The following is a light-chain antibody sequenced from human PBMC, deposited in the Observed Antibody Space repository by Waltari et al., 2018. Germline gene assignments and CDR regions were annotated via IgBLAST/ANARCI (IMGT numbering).Light chain of an antibody. CDR1: SPNDGSNS. J-gene: IGLJ2*01. CDR2: RDN. Sequence: QSVLTQPPSASGTPGQRVTISCSGSSPNDGSNSVSWYQHLPGTAPKLLIYRDNQRPSAVPDRFSGSKSGTSASLAISGLRSDDETDYFCAAWDDSLGAVLFGGGTKLTVL. V-gene: IGLV1-47*01. CDR3: AAWDDSLGAVL.